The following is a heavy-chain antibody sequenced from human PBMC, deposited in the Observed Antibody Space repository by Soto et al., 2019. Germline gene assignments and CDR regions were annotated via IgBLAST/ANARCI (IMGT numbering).Heavy chain of an antibody. CDR3: ARDMGFGLSDY. V-gene: IGHV1-3*01. Sequence: ASVKVSCNASGYTFTSYAIYWVRQAPGQRLEWMGWINAGNGNTKYSQKFQGRVTITRDTSASTAYMELSSLRSEDTAVYYCARDMGFGLSDYWGQGTLVTVSS. D-gene: IGHD3-10*01. CDR1: GYTFTSYA. CDR2: INAGNGNT. J-gene: IGHJ4*02.